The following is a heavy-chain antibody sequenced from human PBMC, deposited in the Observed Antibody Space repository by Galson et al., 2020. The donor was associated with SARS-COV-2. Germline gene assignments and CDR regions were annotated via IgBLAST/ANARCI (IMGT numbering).Heavy chain of an antibody. Sequence: VSGPTLVKPTETLTLTCTVSGFTLNTAGVGVSWIRQPPGKALEWLAHILSNDAKSYNTSLKTRLSISKDTSQGQVVLTMTNMDPVDTATYYCARMRVYYSGYDFAAEGVDFWGHGTLVTVSS. V-gene: IGHV2-26*01. D-gene: IGHD5-12*01. J-gene: IGHJ4*01. CDR3: ARMRVYYSGYDFAAEGVDF. CDR2: ILSNDAK. CDR1: GFTLNTAGVG.